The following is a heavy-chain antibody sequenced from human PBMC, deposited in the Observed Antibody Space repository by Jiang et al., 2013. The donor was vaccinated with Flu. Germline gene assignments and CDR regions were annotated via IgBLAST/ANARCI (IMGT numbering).Heavy chain of an antibody. CDR2: INPDSGDT. V-gene: IGHV1-2*02. J-gene: IGHJ3*02. Sequence: SGAEVKKPGASVKVSCKASGYTFIGYYIHWVRQAPGQGFQWMGWINPDSGDTGSAQRFQGRVSMTRDTSISTAYMELSRLTSDDTAVYYCARGERGGFVVVVGAPGGDAFDIWAKGQWSPSLQ. CDR1: GYTFIGYY. D-gene: IGHD2-15*01. CDR3: ARGERGGFVVVVGAPGGDAFDI.